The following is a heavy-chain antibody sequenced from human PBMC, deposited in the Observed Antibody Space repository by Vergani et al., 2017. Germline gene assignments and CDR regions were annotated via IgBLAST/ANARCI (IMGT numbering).Heavy chain of an antibody. CDR2: MNPNSGTT. J-gene: IGHJ6*03. Sequence: QVQLVQSGAEVKKPGASVTVSCRASGYSFSSYDISWVRQATGQGLEWMGWMNPNSGTTGYAQKFQGRVTMTRNTSINTAYMELSRLSFEAAAVYYCARSTDYPDDYVSSDYFRRTLDVWGKGTTVTVS. D-gene: IGHD4/OR15-4a*01. V-gene: IGHV1-8*01. CDR1: GYSFSSYD. CDR3: ARSTDYPDDYVSSDYFRRTLDV.